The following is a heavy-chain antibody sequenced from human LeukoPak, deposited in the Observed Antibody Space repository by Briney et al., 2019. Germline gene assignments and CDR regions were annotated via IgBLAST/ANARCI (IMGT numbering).Heavy chain of an antibody. CDR1: GFTFSSYE. CDR2: ISSSGSNI. D-gene: IGHD2-15*01. V-gene: IGHV3-48*03. CDR3: ARGPLRCSGGSCYSDYYYYGMDV. J-gene: IGHJ6*04. Sequence: GGSLRLSCAASGFTFSSYEMNWVRQAPGKGLEWVSYISSSGSNIYYADSVKGRFTISRDNAKNSLYLQMNSLRAEDTAVYYCARGPLRCSGGSCYSDYYYYGMDVWGKGTTVTVSS.